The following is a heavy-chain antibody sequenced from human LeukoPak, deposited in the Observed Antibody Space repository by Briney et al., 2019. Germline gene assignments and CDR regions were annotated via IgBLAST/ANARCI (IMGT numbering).Heavy chain of an antibody. Sequence: SETLSLTCTVSGGSISSYYWSWIRQPPGKGLEWIGYIYCSGSTNYNPSLKSRVTISVDTSKNQFSLKLSSVTAADTAVYYCARDARDGYNRLKKGAFDIWGQGTMVTVSS. V-gene: IGHV4-59*01. CDR3: ARDARDGYNRLKKGAFDI. CDR2: IYCSGST. CDR1: GGSISSYY. D-gene: IGHD5-24*01. J-gene: IGHJ3*02.